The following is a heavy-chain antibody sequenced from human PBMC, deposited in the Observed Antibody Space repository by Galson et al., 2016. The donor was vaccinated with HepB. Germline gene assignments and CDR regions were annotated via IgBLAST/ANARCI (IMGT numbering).Heavy chain of an antibody. Sequence: SVKVSCKASGYTFTSYGISWVRQAPGQGLEWMGWISAYNGNTIYAQKLQGRVTMTTDTSTSTAYMELRSLRSDDTAVYYCARARIAAAVSYFFDCWGQGTRVTVSS. CDR3: ARARIAAAVSYFFDC. CDR2: ISAYNGNT. J-gene: IGHJ4*02. V-gene: IGHV1-18*01. D-gene: IGHD6-13*01. CDR1: GYTFTSYG.